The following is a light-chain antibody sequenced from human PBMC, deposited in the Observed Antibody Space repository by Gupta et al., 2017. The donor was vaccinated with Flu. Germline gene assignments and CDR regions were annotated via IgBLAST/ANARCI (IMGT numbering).Light chain of an antibody. CDR3: ATWIDALGGPV. CDR1: SSSIGSDT. CDR2: ANN. Sequence: VSFPCSGGSSSIGSDTVDWYQQVPGPAPRLLIFANNQRPAGVPGRFSGSKSGTSASLTISGLQPEDEGDYYCATWIDALGGPVFGGGTKLVVL. J-gene: IGLJ2*01. V-gene: IGLV1-44*01.